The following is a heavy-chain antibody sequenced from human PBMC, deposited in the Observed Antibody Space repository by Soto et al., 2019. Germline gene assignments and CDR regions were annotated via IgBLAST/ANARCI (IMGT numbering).Heavy chain of an antibody. CDR3: ARGIFYGSVIYLWFDP. D-gene: IGHD3-10*01. V-gene: IGHV4-34*01. CDR1: GGSFSGYY. Sequence: SDTPSLTCAVYGGSFSGYYWSWIRQPPGKGLEWIGEINHSGSANYNPSLKSRVTISVDTSKNQFSLKLSSVTAADTAVYYCARGIFYGSVIYLWFDPWVQGTLVNVS. CDR2: INHSGSA. J-gene: IGHJ5*02.